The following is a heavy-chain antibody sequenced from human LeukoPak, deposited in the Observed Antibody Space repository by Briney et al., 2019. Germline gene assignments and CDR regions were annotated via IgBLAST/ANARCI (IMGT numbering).Heavy chain of an antibody. J-gene: IGHJ5*02. V-gene: IGHV4-39*01. CDR2: IYYSGRT. Sequence: SETLSLTCTVSGCSISSSSYYWGWIRQPPGKGLEWIGIIYYSGRTYYNPSLKSRFTISVDTSKNQLSLKLSSVTAAETAVYYCARLCSSTTCYSDWFDPWGQGTLVTVSS. D-gene: IGHD2-2*01. CDR1: GCSISSSSYY. CDR3: ARLCSSTTCYSDWFDP.